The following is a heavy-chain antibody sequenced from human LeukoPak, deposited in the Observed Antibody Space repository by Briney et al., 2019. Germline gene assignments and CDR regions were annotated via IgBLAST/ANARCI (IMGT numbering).Heavy chain of an antibody. CDR2: ISRDGGST. CDR1: GFTFDNYA. Sequence: GGSLRLSCAASGFTFDNYAMHWVRQLPGKGLEWVSLISRDGGSTYYADSVKGRFTISRDNSKNSLYLQMNSLRTEDTALYYCAKDLTTVTTDYFDCWGQGILVTVSS. J-gene: IGHJ4*02. CDR3: AKDLTTVTTDYFDC. V-gene: IGHV3-43*02. D-gene: IGHD4-17*01.